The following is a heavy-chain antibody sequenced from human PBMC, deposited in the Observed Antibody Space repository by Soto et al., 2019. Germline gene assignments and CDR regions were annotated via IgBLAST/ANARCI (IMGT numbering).Heavy chain of an antibody. CDR3: ASVVLVPAAMPLYYYGMDV. Sequence: GASVKVSCKASGYTFTSYAMHWVRQAPGQRLEWMGWINAGNGNTKYSQKFQGRVTITRDTSASTAYMELSSLRSEDTAVYYCASVVLVPAAMPLYYYGMDVWGQGTTVTVSS. CDR1: GYTFTSYA. D-gene: IGHD2-2*01. J-gene: IGHJ6*02. V-gene: IGHV1-3*01. CDR2: INAGNGNT.